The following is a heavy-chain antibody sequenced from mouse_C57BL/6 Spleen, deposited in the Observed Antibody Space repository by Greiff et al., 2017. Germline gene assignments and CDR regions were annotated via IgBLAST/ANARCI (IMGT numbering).Heavy chain of an antibody. J-gene: IGHJ3*01. CDR2: ILPGSGST. V-gene: IGHV1-9*01. D-gene: IGHD1-1*01. CDR3: ATRTYYGSSYGFAY. Sequence: QVQLQQSGAELMKPGASVKLSCKASGYTFTGYWIQWVKQRPGHGLEWIGEILPGSGSTNYNEKFKGKATFTADTSSNTAYMQLSSLTTEDSAIYYWATRTYYGSSYGFAYWGQGTLVTVSA. CDR1: GYTFTGYW.